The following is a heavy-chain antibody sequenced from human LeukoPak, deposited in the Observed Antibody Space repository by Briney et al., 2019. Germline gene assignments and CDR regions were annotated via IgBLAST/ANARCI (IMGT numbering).Heavy chain of an antibody. V-gene: IGHV3-23*01. D-gene: IGHD1-14*01. Sequence: GGSLRLSCAASGFILSNYAMSWVRQAPGKGLEWVSSVSAGGGGSYYADSVKGRFTISRDNSKNTLYLQMNSLRAEDTAVYYCAKEAVRKFDFDYWGQGTLVTVSS. CDR1: GFILSNYA. J-gene: IGHJ4*02. CDR2: VSAGGGGS. CDR3: AKEAVRKFDFDY.